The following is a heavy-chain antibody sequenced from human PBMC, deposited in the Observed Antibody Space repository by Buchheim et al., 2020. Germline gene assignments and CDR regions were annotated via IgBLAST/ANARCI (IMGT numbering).Heavy chain of an antibody. CDR2: IKQDGSEK. D-gene: IGHD3-22*01. V-gene: IGHV3-7*01. J-gene: IGHJ4*02. CDR1: GFTFSSYW. CDR3: AREQYYYDSSGYYDGYFDY. Sequence: EVQLVESGGGLVQPGGSLRLSCAASGFTFSSYWMSWVRQAPGKGLECVANIKQDGSEKYYVDSVKGRFTISRDNAKNSLYLQMNSLRAEDTAVYYCAREQYYYDSSGYYDGYFDYWGQGTL.